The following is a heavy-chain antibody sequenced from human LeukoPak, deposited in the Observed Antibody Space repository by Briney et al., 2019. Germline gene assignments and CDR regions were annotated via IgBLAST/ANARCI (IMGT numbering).Heavy chain of an antibody. J-gene: IGHJ4*02. CDR3: ARNPSDWSPDY. D-gene: IGHD6-19*01. Sequence: GSLRLSCAASGFTFSRHGMHWVRQAPGKGLDWVAIIWYDGSKQFYADSVKGRFTISRDNSKNTVSLQMNSLRAEDTAMYFCARNPSDWSPDYWGQGTLVTVSS. V-gene: IGHV3-33*01. CDR2: IWYDGSKQ. CDR1: GFTFSRHG.